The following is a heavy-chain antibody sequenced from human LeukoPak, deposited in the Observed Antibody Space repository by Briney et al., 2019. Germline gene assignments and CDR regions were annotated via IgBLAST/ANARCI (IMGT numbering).Heavy chain of an antibody. Sequence: AGTQTLLCTVSGRTMSSYYLNWIRQPPGKGLEWIGYIHSSGSTKYNPSLKSRVRISEDAPKNQFSLKRSSETAADRGVYYWERWYSSGWAFAYWGQGTLVTVSS. J-gene: IGHJ4*02. CDR2: IHSSGST. CDR1: GRTMSSYY. V-gene: IGHV4-59*08. CDR3: ERWYSSGWAFAY. D-gene: IGHD6-25*01.